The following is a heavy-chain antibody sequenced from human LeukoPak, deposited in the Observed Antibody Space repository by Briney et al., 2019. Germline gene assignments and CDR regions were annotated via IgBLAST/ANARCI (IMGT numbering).Heavy chain of an antibody. J-gene: IGHJ4*02. Sequence: PSETLSLTCAVYGGSFSGYYWSWIRQPPRKGLEWIGEINHSGSTNYNPSLKSRVTISVDTSKNQFSLNLDSVTAADTAVCYCARRRSPGDFDYWGQGTLVTVSS. CDR3: ARRRSPGDFDY. V-gene: IGHV4-34*01. CDR1: GGSFSGYY. CDR2: INHSGST. D-gene: IGHD1-26*01.